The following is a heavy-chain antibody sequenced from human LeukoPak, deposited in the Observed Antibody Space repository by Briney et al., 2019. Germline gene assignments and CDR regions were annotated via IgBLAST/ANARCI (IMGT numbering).Heavy chain of an antibody. D-gene: IGHD2-21*02. V-gene: IGHV3-48*03. CDR2: ISSSGSTI. J-gene: IGHJ4*02. Sequence: AGGSLRLSCAASGFTFSSYEMNWVRQAPGKGLEWVSYISSSGSTIYYADSVKGRFTISRDNAKNSLYLQMNSLRAEDTAVYYCAKVAAYCGGDCYLNYFDYWGQGTLVTVSS. CDR3: AKVAAYCGGDCYLNYFDY. CDR1: GFTFSSYE.